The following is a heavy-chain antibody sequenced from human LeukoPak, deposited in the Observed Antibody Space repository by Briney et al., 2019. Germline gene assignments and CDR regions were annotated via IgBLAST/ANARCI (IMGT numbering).Heavy chain of an antibody. V-gene: IGHV1-46*01. CDR2: INPSGGST. Sequence: GASVKVSCKASGYTFTSYDINWVRQAPGQGLEWMGIINPSGGSTSYAQKFQGRVTMTRDTSTSTVYMELSSLRSEDTAVYYCAREKASSSWYRGIDYWGQGTLVTVSS. CDR3: AREKASSSWYRGIDY. D-gene: IGHD6-13*01. J-gene: IGHJ4*02. CDR1: GYTFTSYD.